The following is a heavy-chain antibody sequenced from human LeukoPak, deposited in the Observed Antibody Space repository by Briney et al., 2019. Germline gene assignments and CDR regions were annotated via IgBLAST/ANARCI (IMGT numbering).Heavy chain of an antibody. D-gene: IGHD3-10*01. CDR2: IYPGDSDP. J-gene: IGHJ6*02. V-gene: IGHV5-51*01. Sequence: ASLQISSNASGYTFTNYWIGWVRQMPGKGLERMGIIYPGDSDPRYSPSFQGQVTISVDKSISTAYLQWSSLRASDTAMYYCARLVVRGVPSGMDVWGQGTTVTVSS. CDR3: ARLVVRGVPSGMDV. CDR1: GYTFTNYW.